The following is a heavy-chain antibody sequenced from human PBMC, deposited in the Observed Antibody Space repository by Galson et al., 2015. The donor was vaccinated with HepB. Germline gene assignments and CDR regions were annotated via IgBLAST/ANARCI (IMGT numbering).Heavy chain of an antibody. CDR3: AKAGAGDYYFDY. J-gene: IGHJ4*02. V-gene: IGHV3-43D*03. D-gene: IGHD3-10*01. CDR2: ISWNGDNS. Sequence: SLRLSCAASGFTFDDYAMHWVRQVPGKGLEWVSLISWNGDNSYYADSVKGRFTISRDNSKNSLYLQMNSLRAEDTALYYCAKAGAGDYYFDYWGQGTLVTVSS. CDR1: GFTFDDYA.